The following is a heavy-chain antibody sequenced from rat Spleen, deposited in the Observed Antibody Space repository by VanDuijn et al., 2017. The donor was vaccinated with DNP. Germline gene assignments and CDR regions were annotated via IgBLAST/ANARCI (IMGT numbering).Heavy chain of an antibody. CDR3: ARWYNSGYYFDY. Sequence: EVQLVESGGDLVQPGRSLKLYCVASGFTFNNYWMAWIRQVPGQGLEWVASITPSVGITYYPDSVKGRFTISRDNAKHTLYLQMNSLRSEDTATYYCARWYNSGYYFDYWGQGVMVTVSS. V-gene: IGHV5-31*01. CDR1: GFTFNNYW. J-gene: IGHJ2*01. CDR2: ITPSVGIT. D-gene: IGHD4-3*01.